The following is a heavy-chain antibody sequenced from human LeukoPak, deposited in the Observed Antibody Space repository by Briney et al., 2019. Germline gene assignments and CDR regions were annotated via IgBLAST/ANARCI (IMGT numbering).Heavy chain of an antibody. D-gene: IGHD2-2*01. J-gene: IGHJ4*02. CDR3: AKVPPGYCSSTSCFGYYFDY. CDR2: ISGSGGST. CDR1: GFTFSSYA. V-gene: IGHV3-23*01. Sequence: GGSLRLSCAASGFTFSSYAMSWVRQAPGKGLEWVSAISGSGGSTYYADSMKGRFTISRDNSKNTLYLQMNSLRAEDTAVYYCAKVPPGYCSSTSCFGYYFDYWGQGTLVTVSS.